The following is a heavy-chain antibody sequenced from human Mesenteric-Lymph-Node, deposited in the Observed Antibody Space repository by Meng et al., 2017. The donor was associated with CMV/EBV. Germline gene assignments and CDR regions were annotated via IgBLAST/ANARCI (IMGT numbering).Heavy chain of an antibody. J-gene: IGHJ6*02. Sequence: SETLSLTCTVSRGSITDANSYWGWIRQPPGKGQEWIGSIYYSGITYYNPSLQSRVTISIDTSRNQFSLRLSSVTAADTAVYYCARGSGSYYGYYGMDVWGQGTTVTVSS. D-gene: IGHD1-26*01. V-gene: IGHV4-39*07. CDR2: IYYSGIT. CDR3: ARGSGSYYGYYGMDV. CDR1: RGSITDANSY.